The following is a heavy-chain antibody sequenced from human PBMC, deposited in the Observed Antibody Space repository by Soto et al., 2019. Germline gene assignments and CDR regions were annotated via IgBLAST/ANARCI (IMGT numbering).Heavy chain of an antibody. CDR3: ARGPPWYYYDSSGYYNWFDP. Sequence: ASVKVSCKASGYTFTRYAVHWVRQAPGQRLEWMGWINAANGYTKYSQKFQGRVTITRDTSASTAYMELTGLRSEDTAVYYCARGPPWYYYDSSGYYNWFDPWGQGTLVTVSS. J-gene: IGHJ5*02. D-gene: IGHD3-22*01. CDR2: INAANGYT. V-gene: IGHV1-3*01. CDR1: GYTFTRYA.